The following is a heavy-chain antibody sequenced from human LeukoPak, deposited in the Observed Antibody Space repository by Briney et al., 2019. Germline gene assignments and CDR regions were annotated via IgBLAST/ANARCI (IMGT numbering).Heavy chain of an antibody. CDR1: GFTFSSYA. CDR2: ISGSGGST. Sequence: PGGSLRLSCAASGFTFSSYAMSWVRQAPGKRLEWVSAISGSGGSTYYADSVKGRFTISRDNSKNTLYLQMNSLRAEDTAVYYCARLYCSSTSCYPLDAFDIWGQGTMVTVSS. J-gene: IGHJ3*02. V-gene: IGHV3-23*01. D-gene: IGHD2-2*01. CDR3: ARLYCSSTSCYPLDAFDI.